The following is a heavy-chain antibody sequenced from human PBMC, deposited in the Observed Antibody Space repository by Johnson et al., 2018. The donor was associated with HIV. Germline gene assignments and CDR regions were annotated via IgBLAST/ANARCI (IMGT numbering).Heavy chain of an antibody. CDR2: ISYDGNNK. CDR1: GFTFSIYA. V-gene: IGHV3-30*04. Sequence: QVQLVESGGGLVKPGGSLRLSCAASGFTFSIYAMHWVRQAPGKGLEWVTVISYDGNNKYYADSVKGRFTISRDNSKNTLYLQMNSLRAEDTAVYYCAKDLALEVTMIVVVDDVGGSGAFDIWGQGTMVTVSS. CDR3: AKDLALEVTMIVVVDDVGGSGAFDI. D-gene: IGHD3-22*01. J-gene: IGHJ3*02.